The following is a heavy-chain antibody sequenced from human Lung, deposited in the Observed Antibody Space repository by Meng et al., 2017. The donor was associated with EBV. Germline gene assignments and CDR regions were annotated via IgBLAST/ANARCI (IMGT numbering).Heavy chain of an antibody. V-gene: IGHV4-4*02. CDR3: ARGGYYSFDY. D-gene: IGHD5-18*01. J-gene: IGHJ4*02. CDR2: MYHSGST. CDR1: GCSIISSNW. Sequence: QVQLQGSGPGLWKPSGTPSLTCAVSGCSIISSNWWSWVRQPPGKGLAWIGEMYHSGSTSYNPSLKSRVTISVDKSKNQLSLKLTSVTAADTAVYYCARGGYYSFDYWGQGTLVTVSS.